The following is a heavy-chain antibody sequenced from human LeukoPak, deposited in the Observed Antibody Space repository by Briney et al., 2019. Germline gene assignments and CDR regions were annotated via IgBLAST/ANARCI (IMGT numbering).Heavy chain of an antibody. J-gene: IGHJ4*02. CDR2: IGISSNKI. CDR3: ARTPRLWLGEFHDY. Sequence: GGSLRLSCAASGFTLRSYTMNWVRQAPGKGLEWVSSIGISSNKIYYADSVKGRFIISRDNAKNSVYLQMNSLRAEDTAVYYCARTPRLWLGEFHDYWGQGTLVTVSS. D-gene: IGHD3-10*01. V-gene: IGHV3-21*01. CDR1: GFTLRSYT.